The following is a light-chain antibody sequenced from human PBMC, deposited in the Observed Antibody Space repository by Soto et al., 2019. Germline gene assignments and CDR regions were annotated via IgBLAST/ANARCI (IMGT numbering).Light chain of an antibody. Sequence: QSALTQPRSVSGSPGQSVTISCTGTSSDVGGYNYVSWHQQHPGKVPQLIIYHVDKRPPGVPDRFSGSKSGDTASLTISGRQAEDEADYYCFSYTGNYRGVFGGGTKLTVL. V-gene: IGLV2-11*01. CDR3: FSYTGNYRGV. J-gene: IGLJ3*02. CDR1: SSDVGGYNY. CDR2: HVD.